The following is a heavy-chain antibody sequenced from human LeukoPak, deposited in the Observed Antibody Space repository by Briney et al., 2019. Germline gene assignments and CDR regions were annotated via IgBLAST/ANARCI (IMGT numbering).Heavy chain of an antibody. V-gene: IGHV4-4*07. CDR1: GGSTTNYS. Sequence: SETLCLTCTVSGGSTTNYSSSWVRQSAGKGLEWIGRINTSGSTNYNPSLKSRGTMSLDTSNMQFSLRLSSVTAADTAVYYCATLSVPHVFGAFDTWGQGTMVTVSS. D-gene: IGHD2-2*01. CDR3: ATLSVPHVFGAFDT. CDR2: INTSGST. J-gene: IGHJ3*02.